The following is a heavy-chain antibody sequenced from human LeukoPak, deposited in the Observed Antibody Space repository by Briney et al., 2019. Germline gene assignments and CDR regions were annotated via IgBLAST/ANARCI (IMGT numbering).Heavy chain of an antibody. CDR3: ARGAQLLKVGWFDP. CDR1: GGTFSSYA. V-gene: IGHV1-69*01. J-gene: IGHJ5*02. D-gene: IGHD2-2*01. Sequence: SVKVSCKAPGGTFSSYAISWVRQAPGQGLERMGGIIPIFGTANYAQKFQGRVAITADESTSTAYMELSSLRSEDTAVYYCARGAQLLKVGWFDPWGQGTLVTVSS. CDR2: IIPIFGTA.